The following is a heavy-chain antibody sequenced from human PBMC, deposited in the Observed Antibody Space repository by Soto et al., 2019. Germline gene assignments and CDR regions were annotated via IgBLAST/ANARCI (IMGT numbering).Heavy chain of an antibody. J-gene: IGHJ5*02. CDR3: ARRYSYVSAWFDP. CDR2: IYYSGST. Sequence: SETLSLTCTVSGGSISSYYWSWIRQPPGKGLEWIGYIYYSGSTNYNPSLKSRVTISVDTSKNQFSLKLSSVTAADTAVYYCARRYSYVSAWFDPWGQGTLVTVSS. CDR1: GGSISSYY. V-gene: IGHV4-59*01. D-gene: IGHD5-18*01.